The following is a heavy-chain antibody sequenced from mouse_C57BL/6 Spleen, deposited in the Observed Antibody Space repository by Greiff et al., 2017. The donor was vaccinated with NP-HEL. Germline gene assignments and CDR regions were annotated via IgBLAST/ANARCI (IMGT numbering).Heavy chain of an antibody. J-gene: IGHJ3*01. CDR2: ISDGGSYT. CDR3: ARDLFAY. Sequence: EVKLVESGGGLVKPGGSLKLSCAASGFTFSSYAMSWVRQTPEKRLEWVATISDGGSYTYYPDNVKGRFTISRDNAKNNLYLQMSHLKSEDTAMYYCARDLFAYWGQGTLVTVSA. V-gene: IGHV5-4*01. CDR1: GFTFSSYA.